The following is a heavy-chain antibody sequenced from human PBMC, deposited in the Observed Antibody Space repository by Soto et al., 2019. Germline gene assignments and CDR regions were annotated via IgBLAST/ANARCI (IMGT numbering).Heavy chain of an antibody. J-gene: IGHJ4*02. CDR1: GFSLTDNAVG. D-gene: IGHD6-19*01. V-gene: IGHV2-5*02. CDR3: ARGSGWLFDF. CDR2: IYWDDDN. Sequence: QITLKESGPPLVKPTQTLTLTCTFSGFSLTDNAVGVGWFRQPPGKALEWLALIYWDDDNHYSPSLKSRLTFTKDTSKNQVVLIMTNMDPVDTATYHCARGSGWLFDFWGQGTLVTVSS.